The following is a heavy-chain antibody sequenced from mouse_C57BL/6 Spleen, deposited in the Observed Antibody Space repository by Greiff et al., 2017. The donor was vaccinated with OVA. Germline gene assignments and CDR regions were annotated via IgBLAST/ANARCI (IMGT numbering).Heavy chain of an antibody. V-gene: IGHV1-80*01. CDR1: GYAFSSYW. CDR2: IYPGDGDT. Sequence: QVQLQQSGAELVKPGASVKISCKASGYAFSSYWMNWVKQRPGKGLEWIGQIYPGDGDTNYNGKFKGKATLTADKSSSTAYMQLSSLTSEDSAVYFGARGGLTGTWGDYWGQGTTRTVSS. D-gene: IGHD4-1*01. CDR3: ARGGLTGTWGDY. J-gene: IGHJ2*01.